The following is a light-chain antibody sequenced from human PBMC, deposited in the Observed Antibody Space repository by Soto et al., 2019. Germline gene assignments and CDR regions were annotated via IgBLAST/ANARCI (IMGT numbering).Light chain of an antibody. J-gene: IGKJ1*01. CDR3: QQYNRYAAT. Sequence: DIQMTQSPSTLSASVGDRVTITCRASQSASTFLAWYQQKPGQAPKLLIYDASTLQSGVPSRFSASGSGTEFALTISGLQPDDFAVYYCQQYNRYAATFGQGTKVDNK. V-gene: IGKV1-5*01. CDR2: DAS. CDR1: QSASTF.